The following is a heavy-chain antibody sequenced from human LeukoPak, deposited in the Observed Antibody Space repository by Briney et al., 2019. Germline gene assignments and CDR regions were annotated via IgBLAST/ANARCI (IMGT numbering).Heavy chain of an antibody. Sequence: SVKVSCKASGGTFNSYAISWVRQAPGQGREWMGGIIPIFGTANYAQKFQGRVTITADESTSTAYMELSSLRSEDTAVYYCARVLAATGWFDPWGQGTLVTVSS. CDR2: IIPIFGTA. CDR1: GGTFNSYA. D-gene: IGHD2-15*01. CDR3: ARVLAATGWFDP. V-gene: IGHV1-69*13. J-gene: IGHJ5*02.